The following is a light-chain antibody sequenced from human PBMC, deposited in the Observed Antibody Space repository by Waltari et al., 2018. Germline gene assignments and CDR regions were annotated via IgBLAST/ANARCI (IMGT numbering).Light chain of an antibody. CDR2: DAS. V-gene: IGKV3-11*01. CDR1: QSVSTY. CDR3: QKRSNWPYT. Sequence: EIVLTQSPATLSLSPGERATLSCRASQSVSTYLAWYQQKPGQAPRLLIYDASNRATGIPGRFSGSGSGTDFTLTISSLEPEDFAVYYCQKRSNWPYTFGQGTKLEIK. J-gene: IGKJ2*01.